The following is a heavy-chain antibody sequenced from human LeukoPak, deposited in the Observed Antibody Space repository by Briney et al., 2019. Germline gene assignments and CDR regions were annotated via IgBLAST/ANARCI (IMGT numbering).Heavy chain of an antibody. Sequence: SETLSLTCTVSGGSFSGHYWTWIRQPPGKGLEWIGEINHSGTMNYNPSLESRVSISVDTSKNQFSLRLTSVTAADTAVYYCARGRAVATLIRSPGRYYGMDVWGQGTTVTVSS. D-gene: IGHD1-26*01. CDR1: GGSFSGHY. CDR3: ARGRAVATLIRSPGRYYGMDV. CDR2: INHSGTM. V-gene: IGHV4-34*01. J-gene: IGHJ6*02.